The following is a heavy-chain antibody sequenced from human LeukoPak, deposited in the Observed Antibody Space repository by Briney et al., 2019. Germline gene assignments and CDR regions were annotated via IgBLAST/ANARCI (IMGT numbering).Heavy chain of an antibody. CDR2: IIPIFATA. J-gene: IGHJ3*02. V-gene: IGHV1-69*13. CDR1: GGTLSSYA. D-gene: IGHD3-10*01. CDR3: AVGVRGSGSYQIWGHAFDI. Sequence: SVKVSCKASGGTLSSYAISWVRQAPGQGLGWVGGIIPIFATADYAQKFQGRVTITADESTSTAYMELSSLRSEDTAVYYCAVGVRGSGSYQIWGHAFDIWGQGTMVTVSS.